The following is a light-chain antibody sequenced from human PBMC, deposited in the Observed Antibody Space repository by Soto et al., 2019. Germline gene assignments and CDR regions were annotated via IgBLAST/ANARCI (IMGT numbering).Light chain of an antibody. CDR1: QSVSSY. CDR2: DAS. CDR3: QQRSDWPWT. J-gene: IGKJ1*01. V-gene: IGKV3-11*01. Sequence: EIVLTQSPATLSLTPGERATLSCRASQSVSSYLAWYQQKPGQAPRLLIYDASTRATGIPARFSGSGSGTDFTLTVSSLEPEDFVVYYCQQRSDWPWTFGQGTKVDIK.